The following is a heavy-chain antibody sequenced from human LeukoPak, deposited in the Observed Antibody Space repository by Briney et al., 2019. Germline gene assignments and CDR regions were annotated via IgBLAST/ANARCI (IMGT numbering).Heavy chain of an antibody. J-gene: IGHJ4*02. Sequence: GGSLRLSCAASGFTFSSYGMHWVRQAPGKGLEWVAVIWYDGSNKYYADSVKGRFTISRDNSKNTLYLQMNSLRAEDMAVYYCARDSSGWGYFDYWGQGTLVTVSS. V-gene: IGHV3-33*01. D-gene: IGHD6-19*01. CDR2: IWYDGSNK. CDR3: ARDSSGWGYFDY. CDR1: GFTFSSYG.